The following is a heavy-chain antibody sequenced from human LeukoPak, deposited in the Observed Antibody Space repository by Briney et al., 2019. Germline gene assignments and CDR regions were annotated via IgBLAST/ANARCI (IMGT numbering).Heavy chain of an antibody. CDR2: ITASGNST. CDR1: GFTFSQYP. D-gene: IGHD3-22*01. V-gene: IGHV3-23*01. J-gene: IGHJ4*02. Sequence: GGSLRLSCEGSGFTFSQYPMSWVRQAPGKGLDWVSGITASGNSTYYADSVKGRFTISRDNSKRTLFLQMNSLRADDTAVYYCAKDHYYDSSNYYYGRPNLFDYWGQGTLVTVSS. CDR3: AKDHYYDSSNYYYGRPNLFDY.